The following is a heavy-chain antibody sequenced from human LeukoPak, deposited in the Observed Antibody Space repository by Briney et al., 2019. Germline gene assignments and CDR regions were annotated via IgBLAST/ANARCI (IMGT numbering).Heavy chain of an antibody. CDR3: ARVGWYDAGGWFDP. V-gene: IGHV1-18*01. CDR1: GYTFTSYG. J-gene: IGHJ5*02. CDR2: ISAYNGNT. D-gene: IGHD2-15*01. Sequence: GASAKVSCKASGYTFTSYGISWVRQAPGQGLEWMGWISAYNGNTNYAQKLQGRVTMATDTSTSTAYMELRSLRSDDTAVYYCARVGWYDAGGWFDPWGQGTLVTVSS.